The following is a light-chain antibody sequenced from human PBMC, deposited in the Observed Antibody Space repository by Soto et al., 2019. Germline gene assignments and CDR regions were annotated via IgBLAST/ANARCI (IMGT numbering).Light chain of an antibody. CDR3: QPYMSSVT. J-gene: IGKJ1*01. Sequence: EIVLTQSPGSLSLSPGERATLSCRASQSVDSTFFAWYQKKPGQAPRLLIYGASKRATGVPDRFSGSGSGNAFTLTISRLEPEAFAVYYCQPYMSSVTFGQGTKLEI. CDR1: QSVDSTF. V-gene: IGKV3-20*01. CDR2: GAS.